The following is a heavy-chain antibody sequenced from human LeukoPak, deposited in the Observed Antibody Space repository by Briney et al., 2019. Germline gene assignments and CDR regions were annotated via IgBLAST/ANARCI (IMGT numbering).Heavy chain of an antibody. CDR1: GDIFNSFT. CDR3: ASALHRGWGYFYYYMDV. V-gene: IGHV1-69*10. D-gene: IGHD3-10*01. Sequence: HVASVKVSCKASGDIFNSFTISWVRQAPGQGLEWMGGIIPIFGVTNYAQKFQGRVTITADKSTSTVYMELSSLRFEDTAVYFCASALHRGWGYFYYYMDVWGKGTTVTVSS. J-gene: IGHJ6*03. CDR2: IIPIFGVT.